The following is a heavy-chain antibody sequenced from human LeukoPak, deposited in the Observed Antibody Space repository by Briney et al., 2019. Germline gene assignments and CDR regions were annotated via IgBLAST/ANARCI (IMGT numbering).Heavy chain of an antibody. CDR2: IVVGSGNT. CDR3: ATGSGWYSPDY. Sequence: ASVKVSCKASGFTFTSSPMRWVREARGQLLEWIGWIVVGSGNTNYAQKFQERVTITRDMSTNTAYMELSSLRSEDTAVYYCATGSGWYSPDYWGQGTLVTVSS. D-gene: IGHD6-19*01. CDR1: GFTFTSSP. J-gene: IGHJ4*02. V-gene: IGHV1-58*02.